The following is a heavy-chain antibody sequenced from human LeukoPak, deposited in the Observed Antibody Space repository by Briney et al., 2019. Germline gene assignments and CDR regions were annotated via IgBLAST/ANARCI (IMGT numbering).Heavy chain of an antibody. CDR3: ARGVAAANKISDYMDV. D-gene: IGHD6-13*01. Sequence: SETLSLTCTVSGGSISSSNYYWGWIRQPPGKGLEWIGNIYYSGSTYYNPSLKSRVTISVDTSKNQFSLKLSSVTAADTAVYYCARGVAAANKISDYMDVWGKGTTVTVSS. CDR1: GGSISSSNYY. V-gene: IGHV4-39*07. J-gene: IGHJ6*03. CDR2: IYYSGST.